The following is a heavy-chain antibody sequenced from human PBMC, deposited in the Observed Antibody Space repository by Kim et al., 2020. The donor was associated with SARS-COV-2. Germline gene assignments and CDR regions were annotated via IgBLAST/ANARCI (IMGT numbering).Heavy chain of an antibody. CDR2: GTT. CDR3: ARKGDYFDS. V-gene: IGHV4-34*01. D-gene: IGHD3-16*01. J-gene: IGHJ4*02. Sequence: GTTNYNPSRTSRVTISIDTSKSQFSLKVSSVTAADTAVYYCARKGDYFDSWGQGTLVTVSS.